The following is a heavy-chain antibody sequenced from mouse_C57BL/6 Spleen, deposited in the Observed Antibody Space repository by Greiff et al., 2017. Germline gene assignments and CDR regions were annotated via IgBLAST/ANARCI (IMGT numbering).Heavy chain of an antibody. CDR1: GFTFSDYG. D-gene: IGHD1-1*01. CDR2: ISSGSSTI. J-gene: IGHJ4*01. V-gene: IGHV5-17*01. Sequence: EVKLMESGGGLVKPGGSLKLSCAASGFTFSDYGMHWVRQAPEKGLEWVAYISSGSSTIYYADTVKGRFTISRDNAKNTLFLQMTSLRSEDTAMYYCARSYYGSSYGAMDYWGQGTSVTVSS. CDR3: ARSYYGSSYGAMDY.